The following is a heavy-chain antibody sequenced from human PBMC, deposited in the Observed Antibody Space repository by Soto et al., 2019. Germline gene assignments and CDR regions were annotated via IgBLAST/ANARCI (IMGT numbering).Heavy chain of an antibody. V-gene: IGHV4-31*03. D-gene: IGHD6-13*01. Sequence: QVQLQESGPGLVKPSQTLSLTCTVSGGSISSGGYYWSWIRQHPGKGLEWIGYIDYSGSTYYNPSLKIRVTISVDTSKNQFSLKLSSVTAADTAVYYCARDLIAAAGKKGSSRGMDVWGQGTTVTVSS. CDR2: IDYSGST. CDR3: ARDLIAAAGKKGSSRGMDV. J-gene: IGHJ6*02. CDR1: GGSISSGGYY.